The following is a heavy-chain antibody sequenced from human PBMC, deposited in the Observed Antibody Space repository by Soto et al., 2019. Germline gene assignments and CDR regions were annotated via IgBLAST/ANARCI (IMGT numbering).Heavy chain of an antibody. D-gene: IGHD6-13*01. Sequence: PGGSLRLSCAASGFTFSSYGMHWVRQAPGKGLEWVAVISYDGSSKFYADSVKGRFTISRDNSKSTLYLQMDSLRSDDTAVYYCSKAQYRPSWYSGYWGQGTLVTVSS. CDR2: ISYDGSSK. V-gene: IGHV3-30*18. CDR1: GFTFSSYG. J-gene: IGHJ4*02. CDR3: SKAQYRPSWYSGY.